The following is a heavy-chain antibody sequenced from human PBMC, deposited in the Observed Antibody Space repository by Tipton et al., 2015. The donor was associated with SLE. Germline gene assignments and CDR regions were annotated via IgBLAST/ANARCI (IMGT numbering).Heavy chain of an antibody. Sequence: TLYLTCTVSGGSISSGGYYWSWIRQHPGKGLEWIGYIYYSGSTYYNPSLKSRVTISVDTSKNQFSLKLSSVTAADTAVYYCARARDYYDFWSGHGAFDIWGQGTMVTVSS. D-gene: IGHD3-3*01. V-gene: IGHV4-31*03. CDR1: GGSISSGGYY. CDR3: ARARDYYDFWSGHGAFDI. J-gene: IGHJ3*02. CDR2: IYYSGST.